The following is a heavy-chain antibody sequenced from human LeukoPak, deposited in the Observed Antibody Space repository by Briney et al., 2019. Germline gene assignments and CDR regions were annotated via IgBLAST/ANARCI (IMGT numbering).Heavy chain of an antibody. CDR2: ISSSSSYI. CDR1: GFTFSSYS. J-gene: IGHJ4*02. Sequence: PGGSLRLSCAASGFTFSSYSMNWVRQAPGKGLEWVSSISSSSSYIYYADSVKGRFTISRDNAKNSLYLQMNSLRAEDTAVYYWARDFEWYDSSGHRKYFDYGGQGTLVTVPS. D-gene: IGHD3-22*01. CDR3: ARDFEWYDSSGHRKYFDY. V-gene: IGHV3-21*01.